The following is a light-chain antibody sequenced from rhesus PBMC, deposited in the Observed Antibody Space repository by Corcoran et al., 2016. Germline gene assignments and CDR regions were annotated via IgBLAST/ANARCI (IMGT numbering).Light chain of an antibody. Sequence: QAAPTQSTSVSGSPGQSVTLSCLGTSSDIGASNRVSWYQHHPGKAPKLMIYEVSKRPSGVSDRFSGSKSDNTASLTISGLQAEDEADYYCSSYASSITYIFGPGTRLTVL. CDR2: EVS. CDR1: SSDIGASNR. J-gene: IGLJ1*01. V-gene: IGLV2-13*03. CDR3: SSYASSITYI.